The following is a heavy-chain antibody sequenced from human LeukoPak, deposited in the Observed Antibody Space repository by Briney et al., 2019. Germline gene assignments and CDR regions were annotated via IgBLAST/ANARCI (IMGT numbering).Heavy chain of an antibody. J-gene: IGHJ4*02. CDR3: ARFGVERYGIAAAASPL. CDR1: GGSFSGYY. CDR2: INHSGST. D-gene: IGHD6-13*01. Sequence: SETLSLTFAVYGGSFSGYYWSWIRPPPGKGLEWIGEINHSGSTNYNPSLKSRVTISVDTSKNQFSLKLSSVTAADTAVYYCARFGVERYGIAAAASPLWGQGTLVTVSS. V-gene: IGHV4-34*01.